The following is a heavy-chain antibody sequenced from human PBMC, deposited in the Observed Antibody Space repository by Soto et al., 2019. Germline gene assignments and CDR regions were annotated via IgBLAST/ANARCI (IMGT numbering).Heavy chain of an antibody. J-gene: IGHJ5*02. Sequence: PSETLSLTCTVSGGSISSYYWSWIRQPPGKGLEWIGYIYYSGSTSYNPSLKTRVTISVDTSKNQFSLNLSSLTAADTAVYYCARVLQRSGYYNGWFDPWGQGTLVTVSS. CDR3: ARVLQRSGYYNGWFDP. D-gene: IGHD3-3*01. CDR2: IYYSGST. V-gene: IGHV4-59*01. CDR1: GGSISSYY.